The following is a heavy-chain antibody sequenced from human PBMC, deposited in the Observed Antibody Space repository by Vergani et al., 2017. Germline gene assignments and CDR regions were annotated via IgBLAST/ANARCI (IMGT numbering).Heavy chain of an antibody. CDR2: IKSDGSIT. CDR3: VRARCSGPCFMSNWFDA. CDR1: GFSFSGYW. V-gene: IGHV3-74*01. Sequence: EVQLVESGGGLIHPGGSLRLSCEGSGFSFSGYWMHWVRQSPEKGLVWVSRIKSDGSITNYADSVKGRFTISRDNAKNTLSLEMNSLRGDDTAIYYCVRARCSGPCFMSNWFDAWGQGTLVTVSS. J-gene: IGHJ5*02. D-gene: IGHD5-12*01.